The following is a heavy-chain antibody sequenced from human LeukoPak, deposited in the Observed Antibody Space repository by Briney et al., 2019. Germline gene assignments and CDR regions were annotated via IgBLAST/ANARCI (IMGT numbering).Heavy chain of an antibody. CDR1: GYSMISGDD. CDR2: VYYSGST. CDR3: ARNSTVTSPSTGYFDY. J-gene: IGHJ4*02. V-gene: IGHV4-38-2*01. Sequence: SETLSLTCAVSGYSMISGDDWGWIRQPPEKGLEWIGSVYYSGSTHYNPSLKSRVTISVDRSRNQFSLRLSSVTAADTAVYYCARNSTVTSPSTGYFDYWGQGTLATVSS. D-gene: IGHD4-17*01.